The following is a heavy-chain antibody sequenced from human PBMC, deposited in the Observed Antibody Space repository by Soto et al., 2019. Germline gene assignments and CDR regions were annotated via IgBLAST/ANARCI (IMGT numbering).Heavy chain of an antibody. V-gene: IGHV1-8*01. CDR1: GYTFTSYA. J-gene: IGHJ6*02. CDR2: MNPISGNT. CDR3: AREKTSYGMDV. Sequence: QVQLVQSGAEVKKPGASVKVSCKASGYTFTSYAITWVRQATGQGLEWMGWMNPISGNTGYAQTFQGRVTMTRNTTISTAYMERSSLSSENTAVYYCAREKTSYGMDVWGQGTTVTVSS.